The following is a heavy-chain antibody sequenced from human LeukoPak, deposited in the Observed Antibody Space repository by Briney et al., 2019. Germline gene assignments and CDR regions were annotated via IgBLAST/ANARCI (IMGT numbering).Heavy chain of an antibody. CDR2: IYYSGST. Sequence: SETLSLTCTVSGGSISSYYWSWIRQPPGKGLEWIGYIYYSGSTNYNPSLKSRVTLSVDTSKNQFSLKLSSVTAADTAVYYCAGLVGRYSSGLYYYYFDYWGQGTLVTVSS. CDR1: GGSISSYY. J-gene: IGHJ4*02. CDR3: AGLVGRYSSGLYYYYFDY. D-gene: IGHD3-22*01. V-gene: IGHV4-59*01.